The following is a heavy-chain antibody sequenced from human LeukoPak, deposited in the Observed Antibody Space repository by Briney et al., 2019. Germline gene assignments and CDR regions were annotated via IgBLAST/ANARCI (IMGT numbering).Heavy chain of an antibody. D-gene: IGHD5-18*01. J-gene: IGHJ6*02. CDR3: ARDHNFGHQGYGYYYGMDV. V-gene: IGHV3-53*01. CDR1: GFTVSTYY. Sequence: GGSLRLSCAASGFTVSTYYMSWVRQAPGKGLEWVSIIYSGGSTYYADSVKGRFTISRDNSKNTLYLQMNSLRVEDTAVYYCARDHNFGHQGYGYYYGMDVWGQGTTVTVSS. CDR2: IYSGGST.